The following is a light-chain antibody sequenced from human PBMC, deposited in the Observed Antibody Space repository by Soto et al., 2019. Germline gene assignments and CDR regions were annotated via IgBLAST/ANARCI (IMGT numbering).Light chain of an antibody. CDR1: QGIGST. CDR3: QRYNRWPLA. CDR2: DAY. Sequence: IVMTQSPATLSVSPGDRATLSCRASQGIGSTLAWYQQKPGQTPRLLIYDAYIRATGVPARFSASGSGTEFTLTINSLQSEDFAVYYCQRYNRWPLAFGGGTKVDIK. V-gene: IGKV3-15*01. J-gene: IGKJ4*01.